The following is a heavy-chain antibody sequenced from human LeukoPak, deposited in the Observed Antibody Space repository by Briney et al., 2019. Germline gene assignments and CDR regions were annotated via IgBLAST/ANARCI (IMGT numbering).Heavy chain of an antibody. CDR1: GYTFTGYY. J-gene: IGHJ4*02. V-gene: IGHV1-2*02. Sequence: ASVKVSCKASGYTFTGYYMHRVRQAPGQGLEWMGWINPTSGGTNYAQKFQGRVTMTRDTSISTAYMELSRLRSDDTAVYYCARVLYDILTGYPTLDYWGQGTLVTVSS. CDR2: INPTSGGT. CDR3: ARVLYDILTGYPTLDY. D-gene: IGHD3-9*01.